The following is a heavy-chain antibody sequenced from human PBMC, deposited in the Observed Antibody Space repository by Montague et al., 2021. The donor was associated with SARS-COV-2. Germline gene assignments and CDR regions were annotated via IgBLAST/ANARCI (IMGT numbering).Heavy chain of an antibody. Sequence: SETLSLTCAVHGGPFSTYSWNWIRQPPGKGLEWIGEIHHGGSTNYNPSLKSRVTISADTSKNQFSLKLTSVAAADTAVYYCARLGDGVVPSPILGVGPYYSYYCMDVWGKGTTVTVSS. D-gene: IGHD3-10*01. CDR3: ARLGDGVVPSPILGVGPYYSYYCMDV. CDR1: GGPFSTYS. J-gene: IGHJ6*03. CDR2: IHHGGST. V-gene: IGHV4-34*01.